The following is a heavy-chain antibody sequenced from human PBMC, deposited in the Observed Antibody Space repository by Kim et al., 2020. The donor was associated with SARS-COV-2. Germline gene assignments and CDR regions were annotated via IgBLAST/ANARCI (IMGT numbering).Heavy chain of an antibody. D-gene: IGHD3-16*01. CDR1: GFTFGDYA. J-gene: IGHJ4*02. V-gene: IGHV3-9*01. CDR2: ISWNSGSI. Sequence: GGSLRLSCAASGFTFGDYAMHWVRQAPGKGLEWVSGISWNSGSIGYADSVKGRFTISRDNAKNSLYLQMNSLRAEDTALYYCAKDKTHVPALGGHFDYWGQGTLVTVSS. CDR3: AKDKTHVPALGGHFDY.